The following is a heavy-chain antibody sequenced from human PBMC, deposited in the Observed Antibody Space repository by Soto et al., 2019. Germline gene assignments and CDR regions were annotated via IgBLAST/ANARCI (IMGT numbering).Heavy chain of an antibody. D-gene: IGHD6-13*01. V-gene: IGHV3-21*01. CDR1: GFTFSSYS. CDR2: ISSSSSYI. CDR3: ARDRRIAAAWFDY. Sequence: GGSLRLSCAASGFTFSSYSMNWVRQAPGKGLEWVSSISSSSSYIYYADSVKGRFTISRDNAKNSLYLQMNSLRAGDTAVYYCARDRRIAAAWFDYWGQGTLVTVSS. J-gene: IGHJ4*02.